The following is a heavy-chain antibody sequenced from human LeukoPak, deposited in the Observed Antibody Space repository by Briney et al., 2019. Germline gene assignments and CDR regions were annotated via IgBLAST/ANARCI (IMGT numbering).Heavy chain of an antibody. CDR2: INPNSGGT. Sequence: ASVKVSCKASGYTFTGYYMHWVRQAPGQGLEWMGRINPNSGGTNYAQKFQGRVTMTRDTSISTACMELSRLRSDDTAVYYCARARGTSGSYFREDFDYWGQGTLVTVSS. CDR1: GYTFTGYY. D-gene: IGHD3-10*01. CDR3: ARARGTSGSYFREDFDY. V-gene: IGHV1-2*06. J-gene: IGHJ4*02.